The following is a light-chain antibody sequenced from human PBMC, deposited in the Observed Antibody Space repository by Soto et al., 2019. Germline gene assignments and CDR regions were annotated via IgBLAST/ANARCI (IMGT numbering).Light chain of an antibody. Sequence: EIVMTQSPATLSVSPGERATLSCRASLSVSINLAWYQQKPGQAPRLLIYGASTRATGIPARFSGSGSGTEFTLTISSLQSEDFAVYYCQQYNNWPFPSWTFGQGTKVEIK. CDR3: QQYNNWPFPSWT. J-gene: IGKJ1*01. V-gene: IGKV3-15*01. CDR1: LSVSIN. CDR2: GAS.